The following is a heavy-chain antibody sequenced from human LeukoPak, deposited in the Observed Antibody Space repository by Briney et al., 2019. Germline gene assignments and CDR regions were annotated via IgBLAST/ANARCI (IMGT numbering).Heavy chain of an antibody. CDR3: AKGSGIAAAGPLDY. J-gene: IGHJ4*02. D-gene: IGHD6-13*01. Sequence: GRSLRLSCAASGFTFSSYCMHWVRQAPAKGLEWVAVISYDGSNKYYADSVKGRFTISRDNSKNTLYLQMNSLRAEDTAVYYCAKGSGIAAAGPLDYWGQGTLVTVSS. CDR2: ISYDGSNK. CDR1: GFTFSSYC. V-gene: IGHV3-30*18.